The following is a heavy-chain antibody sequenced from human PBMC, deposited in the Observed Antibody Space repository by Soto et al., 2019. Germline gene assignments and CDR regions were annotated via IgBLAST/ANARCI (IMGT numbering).Heavy chain of an antibody. J-gene: IGHJ5*02. Sequence: ASVKVSCKASGYSFTKYHMHWVRQAPGQGLEWMGWINPGSGVTNQAQKFQGRVTMTRDTSITTTYMELNSLTSDDTAVYYCARVAGHKKGRFDTWGQGALVTVST. CDR1: GYSFTKYH. CDR2: INPGSGVT. D-gene: IGHD3-10*01. V-gene: IGHV1-2*02. CDR3: ARVAGHKKGRFDT.